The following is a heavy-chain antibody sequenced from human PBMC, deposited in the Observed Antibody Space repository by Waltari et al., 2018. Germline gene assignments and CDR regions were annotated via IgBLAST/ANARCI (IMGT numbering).Heavy chain of an antibody. D-gene: IGHD2-15*01. J-gene: IGHJ5*02. Sequence: QLQLQESGPGLVKPSGTLSLTCDVSGDSMSSTDCWSWVRQSPQKGLEWLGQVRGDGRSNYNPSFASRVTVSLDTSNNQLSLRMTSATAADTAMYYCARDRGRGLYLDTWGPGTLVTVSP. CDR3: ARDRGRGLYLDT. V-gene: IGHV4-4*02. CDR2: VRGDGRS. CDR1: GDSMSSTDC.